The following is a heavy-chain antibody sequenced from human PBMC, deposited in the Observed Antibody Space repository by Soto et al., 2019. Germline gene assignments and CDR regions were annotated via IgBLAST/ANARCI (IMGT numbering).Heavy chain of an antibody. CDR1: GFNFGLYT. D-gene: IGHD3-10*01. CDR2: ISRLSDRI. V-gene: IGHV3-21*04. Sequence: GGSLRLSCAASGFNFGLYTMNWVRQAPGGGLEWVSSISRLSDRIYYGDSVEGRFTISRGNAANSVYLQMELRSLRSDDTAVYYCARDLDGSGSYYTDFWGQGTLVTVSS. J-gene: IGHJ4*02. CDR3: ARDLDGSGSYYTDF.